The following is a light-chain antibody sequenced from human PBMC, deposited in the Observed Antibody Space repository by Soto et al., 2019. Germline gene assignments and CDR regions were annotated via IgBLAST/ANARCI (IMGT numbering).Light chain of an antibody. CDR1: QSVSSY. Sequence: IALTRYPTTMFLSPAEXAXXXXXASQSVSSYLAWYXXKTGQXXRXXIYDASNRATGIPARFSGSGSGTDFTINIRGLEPEDVEVYYCQQRSNWPITFSQGTRLEIK. CDR3: QQRSNWPIT. CDR2: DAS. V-gene: IGKV3-11*01. J-gene: IGKJ5*01.